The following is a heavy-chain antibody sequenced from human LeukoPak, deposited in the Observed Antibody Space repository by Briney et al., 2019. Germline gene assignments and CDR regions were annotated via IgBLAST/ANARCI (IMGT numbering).Heavy chain of an antibody. Sequence: GGSLRLSCAASGFAFSSYWMSWVRQAPVKGLEWVANINTDGSEIYYVDSVKGRFTISRDNAKNSLYLQMSSLSGEDTAIYYCLRGIDYWGQGTLVTVSP. V-gene: IGHV3-7*03. CDR1: GFAFSSYW. J-gene: IGHJ4*02. CDR2: INTDGSEI. CDR3: LRGIDY.